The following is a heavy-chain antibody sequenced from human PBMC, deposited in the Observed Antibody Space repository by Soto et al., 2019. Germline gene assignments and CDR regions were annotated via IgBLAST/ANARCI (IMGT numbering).Heavy chain of an antibody. CDR3: ASDGGRHSGGIDY. Sequence: QVQLVQAGAEVKKPVSSVKVSCNASGGTFSSYSINWVRQAPGQGLEWMGEIITIFGTANYAQKFQGRVTITADDSTSKAYVELSSVRSEDTAVYYCASDGGRHSGGIDYWGQGTLVTVSS. V-gene: IGHV1-69*01. J-gene: IGHJ4*02. D-gene: IGHD1-26*01. CDR1: GGTFSSYS. CDR2: IITIFGTA.